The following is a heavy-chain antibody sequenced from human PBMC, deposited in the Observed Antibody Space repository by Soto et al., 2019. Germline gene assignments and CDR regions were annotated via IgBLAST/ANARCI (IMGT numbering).Heavy chain of an antibody. J-gene: IGHJ5*02. CDR3: AKDGGVLRYLSWFDP. CDR1: GFTFSSYG. V-gene: IGHV3-30*18. D-gene: IGHD3-9*01. CDR2: ISYDGSNK. Sequence: GSLRLSCAASGFTFSSYGMHWVRQAPGKGLEWVAVISYDGSNKYYADSVKGRFTISRDNSKNTLYLQMNSLRAEDTAVYYCAKDGGVLRYLSWFDPWGQGTLVTVSS.